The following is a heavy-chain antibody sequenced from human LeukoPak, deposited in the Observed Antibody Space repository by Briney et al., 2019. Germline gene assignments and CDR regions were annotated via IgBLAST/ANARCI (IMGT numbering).Heavy chain of an antibody. CDR3: AKDGRYSESSGQFHC. V-gene: IGHV3-33*03. CDR1: ELTSSTSW. D-gene: IGHD3-22*01. Sequence: GGSLRLSCAASELTSSTSWMSWVRQAPGKGLEWVAVIWSDGTKKYYADSLNGRFTISRDNAKNSLSLQMESLSPEGTDLYYCAKDGRYSESSGQFHCWGQGTLVTVSS. J-gene: IGHJ4*02. CDR2: IWSDGTKK.